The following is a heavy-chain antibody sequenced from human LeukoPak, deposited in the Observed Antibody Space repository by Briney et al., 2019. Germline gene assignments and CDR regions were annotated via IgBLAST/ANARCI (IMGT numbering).Heavy chain of an antibody. V-gene: IGHV4-61*01. J-gene: IGHJ5*02. CDR2: IYYSGST. Sequence: SETLSLTCTVSGDSIRNGNHYWTWIRQSPGKGLEWIGYIYYSGSTNYNPSLKSRVTISVDTSKNQFSLKLSSVTAADTAVYYCARVWPAAMEGWFDPWGQGTLVTVSS. CDR3: ARVWPAAMEGWFDP. CDR1: GDSIRNGNHY. D-gene: IGHD2-2*01.